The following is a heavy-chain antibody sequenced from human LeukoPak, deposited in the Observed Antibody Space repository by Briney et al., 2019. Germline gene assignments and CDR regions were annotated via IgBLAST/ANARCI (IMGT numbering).Heavy chain of an antibody. D-gene: IGHD2-2*01. CDR3: ATQRDQTYCSSTSCYALDY. Sequence: ASVKVSCKVSGYTLTELSMHWVRQAPGKGLEWMGGFDPEDGETIYAQKFQGRVTMTEDTSTDTAYMELSSLRSEDTAVYYCATQRDQTYCSSTSCYALDYWGQGTLVTVSS. CDR1: GYTLTELS. CDR2: FDPEDGET. J-gene: IGHJ4*02. V-gene: IGHV1-24*01.